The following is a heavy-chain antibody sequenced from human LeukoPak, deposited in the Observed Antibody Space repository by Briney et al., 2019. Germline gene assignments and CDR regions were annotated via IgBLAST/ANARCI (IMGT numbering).Heavy chain of an antibody. J-gene: IGHJ4*02. CDR3: ATVRGYSGFALLH. CDR2: IYYSGIT. Sequence: SETLSLTCTVSGVSISNYYWSWIRQPPGKGLEWIGYIYYSGITNYNPSLKSRVTISVDTSKNQFSLKLSSVTTADTAIYYCATVRGYSGFALLHWGQGTLVTVSS. V-gene: IGHV4-59*01. CDR1: GVSISNYY. D-gene: IGHD5-12*01.